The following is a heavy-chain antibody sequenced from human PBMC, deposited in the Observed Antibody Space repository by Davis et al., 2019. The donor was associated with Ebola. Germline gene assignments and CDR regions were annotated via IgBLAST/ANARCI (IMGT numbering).Heavy chain of an antibody. V-gene: IGHV3-23*01. CDR2: ISVRSIT. CDR1: GFIFSSYA. J-gene: IGHJ5*02. CDR3: AKVHPPTTVTTGWFDP. Sequence: GESLKISCAASGFIFSSYAMSWDRQAPGKGLEWVSSISVRSITYHADPVKGRFTISRDNSKNTLYLQMNSLRAEDTAVYYCAKVHPPTTVTTGWFDPWGQGTLVTVSS. D-gene: IGHD4-17*01.